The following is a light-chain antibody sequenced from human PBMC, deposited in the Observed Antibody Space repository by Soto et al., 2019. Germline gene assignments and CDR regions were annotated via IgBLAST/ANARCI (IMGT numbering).Light chain of an antibody. V-gene: IGKV3-20*01. Sequence: IVLAQSPGTLSLSPGERATLSCRASQSLGGDYLAWFQQKPGQSPRLLIYSASNRATGIPDWCSGSGSGTDFPITISRLEPEGVVLYYRQQNGSLPFTFGKGTRLEIK. CDR3: QQNGSLPFT. CDR1: QSLGGDY. J-gene: IGKJ5*01. CDR2: SAS.